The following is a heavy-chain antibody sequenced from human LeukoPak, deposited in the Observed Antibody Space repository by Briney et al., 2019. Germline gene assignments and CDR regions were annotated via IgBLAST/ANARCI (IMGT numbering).Heavy chain of an antibody. Sequence: PSETLSLTCAVYGGSFSGYYWSWIRQPPGKGLEWIGEINHSGSTNYNPSLKSRLTISVDTSKNQFSLKLSSVTAADTAVYYCARLNDVVVVAATSAFDIWGQGTMVTVSS. CDR1: GGSFSGYY. CDR3: ARLNDVVVVAATSAFDI. CDR2: INHSGST. V-gene: IGHV4-34*01. J-gene: IGHJ3*02. D-gene: IGHD2-15*01.